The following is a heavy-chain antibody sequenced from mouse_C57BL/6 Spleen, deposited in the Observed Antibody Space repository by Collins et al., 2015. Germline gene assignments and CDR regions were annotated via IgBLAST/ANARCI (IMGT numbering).Heavy chain of an antibody. D-gene: IGHD1-1*01. CDR2: IYPGSGNT. CDR1: GYSFTSYY. Sequence: QVQLQQSGPELVKPGASVKISCKASGYSFTSYYIHWVKQGPGQGLEWIGWIYPGSGNTKYNEKFKGKATLTADTSSSTAYMQLSSLTSEDSAVYYCARVPTVGYFDVWGTGTTVTVSS. V-gene: IGHV1-66*01. CDR3: ARVPTVGYFDV. J-gene: IGHJ1*03.